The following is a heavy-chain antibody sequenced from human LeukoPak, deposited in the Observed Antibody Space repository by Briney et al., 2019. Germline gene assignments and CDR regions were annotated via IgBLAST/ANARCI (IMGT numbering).Heavy chain of an antibody. D-gene: IGHD4-23*01. J-gene: IGHJ4*02. CDR2: IRTKTDGGTT. CDR3: TTDPVKTINSEDY. V-gene: IGHV3-15*01. CDR1: GFTFNYAW. Sequence: GGSLRLSCAASGFTFNYAWMSWVRQAPGRGLEWVGRIRTKTDGGTTDCAAPVKGRFTISRDDSKNTLYLQMNSLKTEDTAVYYCTTDPVKTINSEDYWGQGTLVTVSS.